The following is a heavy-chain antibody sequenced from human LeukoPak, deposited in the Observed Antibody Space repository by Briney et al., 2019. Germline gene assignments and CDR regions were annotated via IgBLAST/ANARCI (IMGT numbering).Heavy chain of an antibody. V-gene: IGHV3-23*01. CDR2: ISGSGGST. D-gene: IGHD1-26*01. CDR3: AKGQRGSYYTASDY. CDR1: GFTFSSYG. Sequence: GGSLRLSCAASGFTFSSYGMSWVRQAPGEGLEWVSAISGSGGSTYYADSVKGRFTISRDNSKNTLYLQMNSLRAEDTAVYYCAKGQRGSYYTASDYWGQGTLVTVSS. J-gene: IGHJ4*02.